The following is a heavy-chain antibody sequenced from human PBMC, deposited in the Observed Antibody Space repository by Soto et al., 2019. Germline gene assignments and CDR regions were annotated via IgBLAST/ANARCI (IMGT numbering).Heavy chain of an antibody. D-gene: IGHD6-19*01. V-gene: IGHV3-74*01. J-gene: IGHJ4*02. Sequence: GGSLRLSCAASGFTFSSYWMHWVRQAPGKGLVWVSRINSDGSSTSYADSVKGRFTISRDNAKNTLYLQMNSLRAEDTAVYYCARDAGIAVAGSYYFDYWGQGTLVTVSS. CDR2: INSDGSST. CDR1: GFTFSSYW. CDR3: ARDAGIAVAGSYYFDY.